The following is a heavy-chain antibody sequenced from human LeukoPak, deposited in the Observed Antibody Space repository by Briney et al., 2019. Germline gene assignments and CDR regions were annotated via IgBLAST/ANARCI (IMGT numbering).Heavy chain of an antibody. V-gene: IGHV3-74*01. CDR2: INSDGSST. Sequence: GGSLRLSCAASGFTFSSYSMNWVRQAPGKGLEWVSRINSDGSSTSYADSVKGRFTISRDNAKNTLYLQMNSLRAEDTAVYYCAREWELLPWDWGQGTLVTVSS. CDR3: AREWELLPWD. J-gene: IGHJ4*02. D-gene: IGHD3-10*01. CDR1: GFTFSSYS.